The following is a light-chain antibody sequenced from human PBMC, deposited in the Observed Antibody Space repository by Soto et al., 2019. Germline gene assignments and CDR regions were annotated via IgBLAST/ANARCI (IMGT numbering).Light chain of an antibody. V-gene: IGLV2-8*01. CDR2: EVN. CDR3: CSYADTSTFRVL. CDR1: SSDVGGYNY. J-gene: IGLJ2*01. Sequence: QSALTQPPSASGSPGQSVTISCTGSSSDVGGYNYVSWYQHHPGKAPRLMIYEVNKRPSGVPDRFSGSKSGNTASLTISGLQAADEADYYCCSYADTSTFRVLFGGGTKLTVL.